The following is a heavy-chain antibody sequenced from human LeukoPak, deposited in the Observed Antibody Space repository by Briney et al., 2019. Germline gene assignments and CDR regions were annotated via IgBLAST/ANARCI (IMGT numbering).Heavy chain of an antibody. Sequence: GGSLRLSCAASGFTFSDYYMSWIRQAPGKGLEGVSYISSSGSTIYYADSVKGRFTISRDNAKTSLYLQMNSLRAEDTAVYYCARAHYYDSSGYPNPSNYWGQGTLVTVSS. CDR2: ISSSGSTI. CDR3: ARAHYYDSSGYPNPSNY. D-gene: IGHD3-22*01. V-gene: IGHV3-11*04. CDR1: GFTFSDYY. J-gene: IGHJ4*02.